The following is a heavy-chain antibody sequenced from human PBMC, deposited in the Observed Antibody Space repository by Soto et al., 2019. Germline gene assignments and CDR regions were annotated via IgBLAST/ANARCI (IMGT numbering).Heavy chain of an antibody. CDR1: GFSVSSRY. CDR2: IYSGGNT. J-gene: IGHJ6*02. CDR3: ATSTRTLGYCTSTSCGSMDV. Sequence: EVQLVESGGGLIQPGGSLRLSCAASGFSVSSRYMTWVRQAPGKGLEWVSLIYSGGNTYYADSAKGRFTISRDNSNNTLNLQMDSLRAEDTAVYYCATSTRTLGYCTSTSCGSMDVWGHGTTVTVSS. D-gene: IGHD2-2*01. V-gene: IGHV3-53*01.